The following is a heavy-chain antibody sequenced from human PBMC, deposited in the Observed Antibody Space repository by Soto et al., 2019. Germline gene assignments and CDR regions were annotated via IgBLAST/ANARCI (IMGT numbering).Heavy chain of an antibody. CDR1: GGSVSSTNHY. CDR2: IYYSGMT. CDR3: ARHGYYYDSTGYYYFL. V-gene: IGHV4-39*01. Sequence: SETLSLTCTVSGGSVSSTNHYWGWIRQPPGKGLEWIGDIYYSGMTRYNPSLKSRVTISVDTSQNQFSLRLNSVTAADTAIYYCARHGYYYDSTGYYYFLWGQGTLVTVSS. J-gene: IGHJ1*01. D-gene: IGHD3-22*01.